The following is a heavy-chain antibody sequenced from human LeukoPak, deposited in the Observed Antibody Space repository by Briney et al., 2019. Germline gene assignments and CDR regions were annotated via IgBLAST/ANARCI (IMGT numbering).Heavy chain of an antibody. D-gene: IGHD5-18*01. Sequence: GESLKISCQGSGYSFTSYWIGWVRQMPGKGLEWMGIVYPGDSDTRYSPSFQGQVTISVDKSINTAYLQWSSLKASDTAMYYCARSPDTIYFDSWGQGTLVTVSS. CDR1: GYSFTSYW. V-gene: IGHV5-51*01. J-gene: IGHJ4*02. CDR3: ARSPDTIYFDS. CDR2: VYPGDSDT.